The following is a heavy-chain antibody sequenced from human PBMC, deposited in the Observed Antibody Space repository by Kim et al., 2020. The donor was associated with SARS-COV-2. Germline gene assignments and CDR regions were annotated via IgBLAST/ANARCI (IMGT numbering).Heavy chain of an antibody. V-gene: IGHV3-30*18. D-gene: IGHD2-21*02. Sequence: GGSLRLSCAASGFTFSSYGMHWVRQAPGKGLEWVAVISYDGSNKYYADSVKGRFTISRDNSKNTLYLQMNSLRAEDTAVYYCAKWDCGGDCYAAPIDYWGQGTLVTVSS. CDR1: GFTFSSYG. CDR2: ISYDGSNK. J-gene: IGHJ4*02. CDR3: AKWDCGGDCYAAPIDY.